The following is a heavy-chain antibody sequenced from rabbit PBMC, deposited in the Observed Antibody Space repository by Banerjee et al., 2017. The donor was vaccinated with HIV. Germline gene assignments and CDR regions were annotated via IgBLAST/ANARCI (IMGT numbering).Heavy chain of an antibody. CDR3: ASSPSGAVYDWFDL. V-gene: IGHV1S43*01. CDR2: IYTTSGST. D-gene: IGHD1-1*01. Sequence: QEQLVESGGGLVKPGGTLTLTCKASGIDFSSYYRMCWVRQAPGRGLELIACIYTTSGSTWYASWVNGRFTISRSTSLNTVDLQMTSLTAADTATYFCASSPSGAVYDWFDLWGQGTLVTVS. CDR1: GIDFSSYYR. J-gene: IGHJ5*01.